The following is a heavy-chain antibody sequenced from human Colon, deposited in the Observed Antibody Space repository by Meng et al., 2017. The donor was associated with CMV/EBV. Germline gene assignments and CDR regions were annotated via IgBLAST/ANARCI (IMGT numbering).Heavy chain of an antibody. J-gene: IGHJ4*02. CDR2: ISTNRNT. CDR1: GGSISTYY. D-gene: IGHD5-12*01. V-gene: IGHV4-4*07. Sequence: QGPRQESGPGAVKPSETRSLTCTVSGGSISTYYWSWIRQPAGEGLEWLGRISTNRNTDYNPSLNSRATIWLDTSNNQFSLKLTSVTAADTAVYYCVRGGYSGTQTGGVQEYWGQGTLVTVSS. CDR3: VRGGYSGTQTGGVQEY.